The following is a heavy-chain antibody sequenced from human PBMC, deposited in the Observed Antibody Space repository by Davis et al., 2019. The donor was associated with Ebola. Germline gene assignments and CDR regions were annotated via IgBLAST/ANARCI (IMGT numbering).Heavy chain of an antibody. CDR3: ARSITMIVVASPGDY. CDR2: IIPIFGIA. Sequence: AASVKVSCKASGYTFTSYYMHWVRQAPGQGLEWMGRIIPIFGIANYAQKFQGRVTITADKSTSTAYMELSSLRSDDTAVYYCARSITMIVVASPGDYWGQGTLVTVSS. V-gene: IGHV1-69*02. D-gene: IGHD3-22*01. J-gene: IGHJ4*02. CDR1: GYTFTSYY.